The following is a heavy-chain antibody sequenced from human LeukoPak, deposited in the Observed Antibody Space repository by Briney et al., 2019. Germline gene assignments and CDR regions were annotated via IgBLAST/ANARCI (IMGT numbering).Heavy chain of an antibody. CDR2: ISSSSSYI. CDR3: ARDGGIAARGGIPNWFDP. Sequence: GGSLRLSCAASGFTFSSYSMNWVRQAPGKGLEWVSSISSSSSYIYYADSVKGRFTISRDNAKNSLYLQMNSLRAEDTAVYYCARDGGIAARGGIPNWFDPWGQGTLVTVSS. J-gene: IGHJ5*02. D-gene: IGHD6-13*01. V-gene: IGHV3-21*01. CDR1: GFTFSSYS.